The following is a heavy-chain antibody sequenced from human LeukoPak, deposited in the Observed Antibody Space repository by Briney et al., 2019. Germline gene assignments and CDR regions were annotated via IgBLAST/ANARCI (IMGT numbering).Heavy chain of an antibody. J-gene: IGHJ5*02. V-gene: IGHV3-48*03. CDR2: ISSSGSTI. D-gene: IGHD3-22*01. CDR1: GFTFSSYE. Sequence: GGSLRLSCAASGFTFSSYEMNWVRQAPGKGLEWVSYISSSGSTIYYADSVKGRFTISRDNAKNSLYLQMNSLRAEDTAVYYCARGYYDSSGYSWFDPWGQGTLVTVSS. CDR3: ARGYYDSSGYSWFDP.